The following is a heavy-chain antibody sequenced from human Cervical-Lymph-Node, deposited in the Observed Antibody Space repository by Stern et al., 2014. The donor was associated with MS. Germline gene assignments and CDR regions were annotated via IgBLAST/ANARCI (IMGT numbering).Heavy chain of an antibody. CDR1: GVAFSRHG. Sequence: VQLLESGGGVIQPGRSLGRSCAASGVAFSRHGMHWVRQVPGKGVEWVAVIWFDGTNEKYEDSVKVRFTISRDNSKNSLYLQMNNLRVEDTAIYYCATEKGACSGDDCHVTFDSWGQGTLVTVSS. V-gene: IGHV3-33*03. J-gene: IGHJ4*02. CDR3: ATEKGACSGDDCHVTFDS. CDR2: IWFDGTNE. D-gene: IGHD2-21*02.